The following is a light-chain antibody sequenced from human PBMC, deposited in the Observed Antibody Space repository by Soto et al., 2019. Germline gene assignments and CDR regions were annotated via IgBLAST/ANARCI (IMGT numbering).Light chain of an antibody. V-gene: IGLV1-40*01. J-gene: IGLJ2*01. CDR2: GNN. Sequence: QPVLTQPPSVSGAPGQRVTISCTGSSSNIGAGYDVHWYQQLPGTAPKLLIYGNNNRPSGVPDRFSGSKSGTSASLAITGLQAEDEADYYGLSYDSSRSGSRVFGGGTKLTVL. CDR1: SSNIGAGYD. CDR3: LSYDSSRSGSRV.